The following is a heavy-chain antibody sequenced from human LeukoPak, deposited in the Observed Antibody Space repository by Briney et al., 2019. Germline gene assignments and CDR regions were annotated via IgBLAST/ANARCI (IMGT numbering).Heavy chain of an antibody. CDR1: GFTVSSNY. D-gene: IGHD6-19*01. CDR3: ARAKALYSSFDY. V-gene: IGHV3-66*01. J-gene: IGHJ4*02. Sequence: GGSLRLSCAASGFTVSSNYMSWVRQAPGKGLEWVSVIYSGGSTYYADSVKGRFTISRDNSKNTLYLQMNSLRAEDTAVYYCARAKALYSSFDYWGQGTLVTVSS. CDR2: IYSGGST.